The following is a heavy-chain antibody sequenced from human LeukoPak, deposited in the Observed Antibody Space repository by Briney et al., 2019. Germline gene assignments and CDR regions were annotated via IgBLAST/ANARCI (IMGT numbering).Heavy chain of an antibody. CDR2: ISGSGGST. V-gene: IGHV3-23*01. CDR1: GFTFSSYA. J-gene: IGHJ4*02. D-gene: IGHD3-22*01. CDR3: AKDRDYYDSSGYYPY. Sequence: HPGGSLRLSCAASGFTFSSYAMSWVRQAPGKGLEWVSAISGSGGSTHYADSVKGRFTISRDNSKNTLYLQMNSLRAEDTAVYYCAKDRDYYDSSGYYPYWGQGTLVTVPS.